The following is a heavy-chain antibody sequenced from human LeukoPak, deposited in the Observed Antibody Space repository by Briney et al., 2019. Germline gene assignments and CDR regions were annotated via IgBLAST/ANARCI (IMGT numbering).Heavy chain of an antibody. D-gene: IGHD6-19*01. Sequence: XVRXXPXQXREWMGWINPNSGGTNYAQKFQGRITMTRDTSISTAYMELSRLRSDDTAVYYCARILEWLADYWGQGTLVTVSS. CDR2: INPNSGGT. J-gene: IGHJ4*02. CDR3: ARILEWLADY. V-gene: IGHV1-2*02.